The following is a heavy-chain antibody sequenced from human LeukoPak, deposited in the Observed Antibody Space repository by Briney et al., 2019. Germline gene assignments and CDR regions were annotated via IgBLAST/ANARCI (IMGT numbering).Heavy chain of an antibody. CDR1: GFSFSYYG. CDR3: AKGGEGHTAFDY. D-gene: IGHD3-16*01. V-gene: IGHV3-23*01. CDR2: ISGSGGAI. Sequence: PGGSLRLSCAASGFSFSYYGMGWVRQTPGKGLEWVSAISGSGGAIYYAESVKGRFTISRDNSKNTLYLQMNSLRAEDTAIYYCAKGGEGHTAFDYWGQGTLVTVSS. J-gene: IGHJ4*02.